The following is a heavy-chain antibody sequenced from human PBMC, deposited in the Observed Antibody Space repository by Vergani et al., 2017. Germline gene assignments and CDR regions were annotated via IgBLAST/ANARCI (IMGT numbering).Heavy chain of an antibody. J-gene: IGHJ4*02. CDR3: VNDAWSYELFFDS. V-gene: IGHV3-23*01. CDR2: RTGGGGST. Sequence: EVQLLESGGSLKQPGGSVRLSCAASGFTFSTYAMHWVRQAPGKGLEWVSARTGGGGSTYYADSFKGRFIISRDNSRDTLYLQMNSLRPEDTSNYYCVNDAWSYELFFDSWGQGTLVTVSS. CDR1: GFTFSTYA. D-gene: IGHD1-26*01.